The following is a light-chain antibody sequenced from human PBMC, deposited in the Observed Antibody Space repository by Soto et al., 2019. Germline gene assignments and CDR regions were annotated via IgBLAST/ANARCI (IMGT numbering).Light chain of an antibody. V-gene: IGKV3-11*01. Sequence: EIVLTQSPATLSLSPGERATLSCRASRSVRSYLAWYQQTPGQAPRLLIYDASNRAAGIPARFSGSGSETDFTLTISNLGPEDFAVYYCQQRYAWPPFTFGQGTRLEIK. CDR3: QQRYAWPPFT. CDR1: RSVRSY. CDR2: DAS. J-gene: IGKJ5*01.